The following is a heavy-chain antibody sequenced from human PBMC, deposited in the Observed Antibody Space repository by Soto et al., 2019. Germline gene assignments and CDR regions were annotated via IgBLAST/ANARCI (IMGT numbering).Heavy chain of an antibody. V-gene: IGHV5-10-1*01. D-gene: IGHD2-2*01. CDR3: ARQGTIRTSQYHRQ. J-gene: IGHJ4*02. CDR2: IDPSDSYT. Sequence: GESLKISCKGSGYSFTSYWIIWVRQMPGKGLEWMGRIDPSDSYTNYSPSFQGHVTISADKSISTAYLQWSSLKASDTAMYYCARQGTIRTSQYHRQWGQGTLVTVSS. CDR1: GYSFTSYW.